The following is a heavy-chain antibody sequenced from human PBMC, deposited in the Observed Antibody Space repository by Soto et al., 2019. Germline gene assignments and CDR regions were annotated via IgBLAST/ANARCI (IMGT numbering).Heavy chain of an antibody. CDR1: GGTFSSYA. CDR3: ARGPSSSWLAKCFDL. Sequence: QVQLVQSGAEVKKPGSSVKVSCKASGGTFSSYAISWVRQAPGQGLEWMGGIIPIFGTANYAQKFQGGVTTTADESTCTAYVELSSLSSEETAVYYCARGPSSSWLAKCFDLWGRGTLVTVSS. D-gene: IGHD6-13*01. V-gene: IGHV1-69*12. CDR2: IIPIFGTA. J-gene: IGHJ2*01.